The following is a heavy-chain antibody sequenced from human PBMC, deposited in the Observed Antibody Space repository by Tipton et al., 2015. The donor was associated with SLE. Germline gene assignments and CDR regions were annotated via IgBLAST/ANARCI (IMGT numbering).Heavy chain of an antibody. J-gene: IGHJ2*01. CDR2: IKQDGSEK. V-gene: IGHV3-7*01. Sequence: SLRLSCAASGFTFSSYAMSWVRQAPGKGLEWVAIIKQDGSEKYYVDSVKGRFTISRDNAKNSLYLQMNSLRAEDTAVYYCARRWYFDLWGRGTLVTVSS. CDR3: ARRWYFDL. CDR1: GFTFSSYA.